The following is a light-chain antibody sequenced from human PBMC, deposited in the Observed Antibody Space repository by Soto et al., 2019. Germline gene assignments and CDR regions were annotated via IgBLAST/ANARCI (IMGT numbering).Light chain of an antibody. J-gene: IGLJ3*02. V-gene: IGLV8-61*01. CDR2: TTN. Sequence: QTVVTQEPSFSVSPGGTVTLTCGLSSGSVSTSYYPSWYQQTPGQAPRALIYTTNTRSSGVPDRFSGSILGNKAALTITGAQSDDESDYYCVLYMCSGIWVFGGGTKLTV. CDR1: SGSVSTSYY. CDR3: VLYMCSGIWV.